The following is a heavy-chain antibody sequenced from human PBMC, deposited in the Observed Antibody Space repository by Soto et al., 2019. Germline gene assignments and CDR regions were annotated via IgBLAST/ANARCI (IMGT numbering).Heavy chain of an antibody. V-gene: IGHV3-11*01. CDR1: GFTFSDYY. Sequence: QVQLVESGGGLVKPGGSLRLSCAASGFTFSDYYMSWIRQAPGKGLEWVSYISSSGSNIYYADSVKGRFTISRDNAKNSRYREMNSLRDEDTAVYYCEAKYKGTGYCSSTSCGFDPWGEGTMVTVSS. J-gene: IGHJ5*02. CDR2: ISSSGSNI. CDR3: EAKYKGTGYCSSTSCGFDP. D-gene: IGHD2-2*03.